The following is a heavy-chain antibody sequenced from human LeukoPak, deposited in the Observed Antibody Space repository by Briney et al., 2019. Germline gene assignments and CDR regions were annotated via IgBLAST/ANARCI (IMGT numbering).Heavy chain of an antibody. CDR2: MYYRRST. D-gene: IGHD6-13*01. J-gene: IGHJ5*02. CDR1: VCSISSSSYD. V-gene: IGHV4-39*01. Sequence: SEALSLACTVSVCSISSSSYDSGWIRQPPGKGLEWLGSMYYRRSTYYHPSLQSQVTISVDTSKNQCSLTLSSVTAADTAVYYCASPSSEDWFDPWGQGTLVTVSS. CDR3: ASPSSEDWFDP.